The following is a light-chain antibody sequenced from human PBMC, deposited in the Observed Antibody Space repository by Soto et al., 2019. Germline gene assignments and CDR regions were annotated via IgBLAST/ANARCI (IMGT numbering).Light chain of an antibody. CDR1: ESIATF. J-gene: IGKJ5*01. CDR3: QQSYKTPIT. V-gene: IGKV1-39*01. CDR2: AAS. Sequence: DIQMTQSPSSLSASVGDIVTVTCLASESIATFLHWYQQRPGRAPRVLIYAASSLESGVPSRFSGSGYGTDFTLTITGLQPEDFATYYCQQSYKTPITFGLGTRLEIK.